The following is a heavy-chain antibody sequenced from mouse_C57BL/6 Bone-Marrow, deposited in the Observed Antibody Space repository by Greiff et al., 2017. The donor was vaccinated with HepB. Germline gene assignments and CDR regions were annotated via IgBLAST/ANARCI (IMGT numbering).Heavy chain of an antibody. V-gene: IGHV5-6*02. Sequence: DVMLVESGGDLVKPGGSLKLSCAASGFTFSSYGMSWVRQTPDKRLEWVATISSGGSYTYYPDSVKGRFTISRDNAKNTLYLQMSSLKSEDTAMYYCASIPDYWGQGTTLTVSS. J-gene: IGHJ2*01. CDR3: ASIPDY. CDR2: ISSGGSYT. CDR1: GFTFSSYG.